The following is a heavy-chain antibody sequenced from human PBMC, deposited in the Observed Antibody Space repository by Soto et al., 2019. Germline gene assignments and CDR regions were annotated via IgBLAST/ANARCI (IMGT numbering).Heavy chain of an antibody. CDR2: IDPSDSYT. Sequence: GESLKISCKCSGYSFTSYWISWVRQMPGKGLEWMGRIDPSDSYTNYSPSFQGHVTISADKSISTAYLQWSSLKASDTAMYYCARLLDSYYYDSSGYSRAKYAFDIWGQGTTVTVSS. D-gene: IGHD3-22*01. V-gene: IGHV5-10-1*01. CDR1: GYSFTSYW. CDR3: ARLLDSYYYDSSGYSRAKYAFDI. J-gene: IGHJ3*02.